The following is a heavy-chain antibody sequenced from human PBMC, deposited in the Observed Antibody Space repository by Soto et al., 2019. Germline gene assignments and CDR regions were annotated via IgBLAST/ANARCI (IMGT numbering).Heavy chain of an antibody. Sequence: GGSLRLSCTASGFTFGDYAMSWFRQAPGKGLEWVGFIRSKAYGGTTEYAASVKGRFTISRDDSKSIAYLQMNSLKTEDTAVYYCTRDVSAIAARPPYYYYYYMDVWGKGTTVTVSS. V-gene: IGHV3-49*03. D-gene: IGHD6-6*01. CDR1: GFTFGDYA. J-gene: IGHJ6*03. CDR2: IRSKAYGGTT. CDR3: TRDVSAIAARPPYYYYYYMDV.